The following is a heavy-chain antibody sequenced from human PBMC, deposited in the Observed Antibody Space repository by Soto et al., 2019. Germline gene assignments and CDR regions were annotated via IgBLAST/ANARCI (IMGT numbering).Heavy chain of an antibody. CDR2: VSHDGINP. D-gene: IGHD1-26*01. V-gene: IGHV3-30-3*01. CDR3: AREKTVGGIRLDN. CDR1: GFTFTNYP. J-gene: IGHJ4*02. Sequence: QVQLVESGGGVVQPGRSLRLSCAASGFTFTNYPMHWVRQAPGKGLEWVAVVSHDGINPSYADSVKGRFTISRDNSKNTLYLQLNSLRTEDTAVFYCAREKTVGGIRLDNWGQGTLVTVSS.